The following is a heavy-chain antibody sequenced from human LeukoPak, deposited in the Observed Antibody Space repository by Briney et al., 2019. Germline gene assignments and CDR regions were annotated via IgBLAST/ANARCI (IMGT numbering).Heavy chain of an antibody. J-gene: IGHJ4*02. V-gene: IGHV3-7*01. Sequence: GGSLRLSCTASGFTFSTYWMSWVRQAPGKGLEWVANIKQDASEKYYIDSVKGRFTISRDNAKNSLYLQMNSLRAEDTAMYYCARDSAGNDYWGQGTLVTVSS. CDR2: IKQDASEK. CDR1: GFTFSTYW. D-gene: IGHD6-13*01. CDR3: ARDSAGNDY.